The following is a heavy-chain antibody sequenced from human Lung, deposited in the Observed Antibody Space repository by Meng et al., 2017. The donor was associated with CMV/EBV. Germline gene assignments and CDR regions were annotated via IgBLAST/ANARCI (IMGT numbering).Heavy chain of an antibody. CDR3: AREGVYYDSSGYLDY. Sequence: GESLKISCAASGFTFSSHWMCWVRQAPGKGLEWVANIKADGSEKYYVDSVKGRFTVSRDNAKNSLYLQMNSLRAEDTAVYYCAREGVYYDSSGYLDYWGQGTXVTVYS. CDR1: GFTFSSHW. J-gene: IGHJ4*02. V-gene: IGHV3-7*01. D-gene: IGHD3-22*01. CDR2: IKADGSEK.